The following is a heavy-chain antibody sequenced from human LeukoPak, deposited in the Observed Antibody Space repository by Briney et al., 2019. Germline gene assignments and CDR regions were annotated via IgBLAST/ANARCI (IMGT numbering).Heavy chain of an antibody. D-gene: IGHD3-10*01. CDR1: GGSISSNDHY. CDR3: ARATITMALGIPADAFDI. Sequence: PSETLSLTCTVSGGSISSNDHYWSWIRHPPGKGLEWIGYILYNGSTYSNPSLKIQVTISVETSKKQFSLKLRSVSAADTAVYYCARATITMALGIPADAFDIWGQGTMVTVSS. J-gene: IGHJ3*02. CDR2: ILYNGST. V-gene: IGHV4-30-4*08.